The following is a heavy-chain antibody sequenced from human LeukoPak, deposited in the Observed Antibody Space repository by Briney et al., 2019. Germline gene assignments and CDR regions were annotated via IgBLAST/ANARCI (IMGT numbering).Heavy chain of an antibody. CDR3: ARASITMVVVVPDDY. D-gene: IGHD3-22*01. CDR1: GYTFTSYG. CDR2: ISAYNGNT. V-gene: IGHV1-18*01. Sequence: ASVKVSCKASGYTFTSYGISWVRQAPGQGLEWMGWISAYNGNTNYAQKLQGGVTMTTDTSTSTAYMELRSLRSDDTAVYYCARASITMVVVVPDDYWGQGTLVTVSS. J-gene: IGHJ4*02.